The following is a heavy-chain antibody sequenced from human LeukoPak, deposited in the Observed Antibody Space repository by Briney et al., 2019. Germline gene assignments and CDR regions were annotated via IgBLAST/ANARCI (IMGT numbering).Heavy chain of an antibody. D-gene: IGHD3-22*01. V-gene: IGHV1-8*01. Sequence: GASVKVSCKASGYTFTSYDINWVRQATGQGLEWMGWMNPNSGNTGYAQKFQGRVTMTRNTSISTAYMELSSLRSEDTAVYYCARDNPYDYYDSSGYYLYDYWGQGTLVTVSS. J-gene: IGHJ4*02. CDR1: GYTFTSYD. CDR3: ARDNPYDYYDSSGYYLYDY. CDR2: MNPNSGNT.